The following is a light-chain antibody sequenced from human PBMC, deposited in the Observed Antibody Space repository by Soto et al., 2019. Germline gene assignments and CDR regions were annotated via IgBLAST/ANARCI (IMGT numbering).Light chain of an antibody. CDR3: QQYNKWVT. CDR2: GAS. CDR1: QSVSSN. J-gene: IGKJ3*01. Sequence: EIVMTQSPATLSVSPGETATLSCRASQSVSSNLAWYQQKRGQAPRLLIYGASTRATGIPARFIGSGSGTDFTLTISSLQLEDVAVYYCQQYNKWVTFGPGTKVDLK. V-gene: IGKV3-15*01.